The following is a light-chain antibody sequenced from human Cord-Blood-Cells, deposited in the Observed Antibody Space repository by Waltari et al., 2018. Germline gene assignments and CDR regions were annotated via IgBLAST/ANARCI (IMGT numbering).Light chain of an antibody. Sequence: QSALTQPASVSGSPGQSLTISCTGTSSDVGGYNYFSWYQQPPGKAPKPMIYDVSNRPSGVSNRFSGSKSGNTASLTISGLQAEDEADYYCSSYTSSSTRVFGGGTKLTVL. J-gene: IGLJ3*02. V-gene: IGLV2-14*01. CDR1: SSDVGGYNY. CDR3: SSYTSSSTRV. CDR2: DVS.